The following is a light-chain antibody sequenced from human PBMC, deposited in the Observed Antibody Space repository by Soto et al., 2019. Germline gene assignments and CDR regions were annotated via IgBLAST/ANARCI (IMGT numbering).Light chain of an antibody. CDR3: QQYGNPPPNA. CDR1: QSISSSY. Sequence: EIVLTQSPGTLSLSPGERATLSCRASQSISSSYVAWYQQKPGQAPRVLIYGASSRATGIPDRFSGSGSVTDFNLTISTLEPEDFAVYFCQQYGNPPPNAFGQGTKVEIK. V-gene: IGKV3-20*01. J-gene: IGKJ2*01. CDR2: GAS.